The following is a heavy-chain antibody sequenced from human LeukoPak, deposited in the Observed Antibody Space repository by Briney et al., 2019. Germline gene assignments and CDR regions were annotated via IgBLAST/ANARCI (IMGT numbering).Heavy chain of an antibody. CDR2: NYYSRST. Sequence: SETLSLTRTVADGXNSSSNYYWGWIRQPPGRGLEWLGRNYYSRSTYYNPSLKSRVTISVDTSKNQFSLKLSSVTAADTAVYYCARHTGSGWHFDDWGQGTLATVSS. CDR3: ARHTGSGWHFDD. V-gene: IGHV4-39*01. J-gene: IGHJ4*02. CDR1: DGXNSSSNYY. D-gene: IGHD6-19*01.